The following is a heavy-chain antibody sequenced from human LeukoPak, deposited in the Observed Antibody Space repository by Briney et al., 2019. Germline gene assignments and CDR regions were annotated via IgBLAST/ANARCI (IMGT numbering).Heavy chain of an antibody. V-gene: IGHV4-59*01. CDR2: IYYSGST. Sequence: PSETLSLTCTVSGGSISSDYWSWIRQPPGKGLEWIGYIYYSGSTNYNPSLKSRVTISVDTSKNQFSLKLSSVTAADTAVYYCARATEWLRFWSGPGAFDIWGQGTMVTVSS. CDR3: ARATEWLRFWSGPGAFDI. D-gene: IGHD3-3*01. CDR1: GGSISSDY. J-gene: IGHJ3*02.